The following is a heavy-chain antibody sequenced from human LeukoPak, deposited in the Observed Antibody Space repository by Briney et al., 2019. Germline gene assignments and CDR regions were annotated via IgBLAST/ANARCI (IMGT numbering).Heavy chain of an antibody. CDR3: ARDVSIYGYYYYGMDV. CDR2: ISSSSSYI. V-gene: IGHV3-21*01. CDR1: GFTFSSYS. D-gene: IGHD2/OR15-2a*01. J-gene: IGHJ6*02. Sequence: NSGGSLRLSCAASGFTFSSYSMNWVRQAPGKGLEWVSSISSSSSYIYYADSVKGRFTISRDDAKNSLYLQMNSLRAEDTAVYYCARDVSIYGYYYYGMDVWGQGTTVTVSS.